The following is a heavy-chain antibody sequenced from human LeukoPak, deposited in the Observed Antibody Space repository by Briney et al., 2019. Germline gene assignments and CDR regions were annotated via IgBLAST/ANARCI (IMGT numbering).Heavy chain of an antibody. CDR2: IKQDGSEK. D-gene: IGHD1-20*01. Sequence: PGGSLRLSCAASGFTFSSYSMNWVRQAPGKGLEWVANIKQDGSEKYYVDSVRGRFTISRDNAKNSLYLQMNSLRAEDTAVYYCARELSHNWNDVSRGGDWFDPWGEGTLVTVSS. CDR3: ARELSHNWNDVSRGGDWFDP. CDR1: GFTFSSYS. V-gene: IGHV3-7*01. J-gene: IGHJ5*02.